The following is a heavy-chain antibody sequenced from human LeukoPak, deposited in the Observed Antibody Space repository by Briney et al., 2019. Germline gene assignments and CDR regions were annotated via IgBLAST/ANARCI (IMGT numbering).Heavy chain of an antibody. J-gene: IGHJ6*02. CDR3: SRCRSDRSGYSNIYYYYYGLDV. Sequence: SQTLSLTCTVSGGSISSGGYHWSWIRQHPGKGLEWIGHIYYSGTTYYNPSLKRRVTISIDTSKKQFSLKLSSVTAADTAVYYCSRCRSDRSGYSNIYYYYYGLDVWGQGTTVTVSS. V-gene: IGHV4-31*03. CDR1: GGSISSGGYH. CDR2: IYYSGTT. D-gene: IGHD3-22*01.